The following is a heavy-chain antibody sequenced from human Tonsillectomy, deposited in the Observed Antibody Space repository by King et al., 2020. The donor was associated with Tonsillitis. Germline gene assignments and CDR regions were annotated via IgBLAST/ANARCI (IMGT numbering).Heavy chain of an antibody. D-gene: IGHD3-16*01. Sequence: VQLVESGGGVVQPGRSLRLSCAASGFTFSSYAMHWVRQAPGKGLEWVAVISYDGSNKYYADSVKGRFTISRDNSKNTLYLQMNSLRAEDTAVYYCARGGGQLSAWGQGTLVTVSS. CDR1: GFTFSSYA. CDR2: ISYDGSNK. CDR3: ARGGGQLSA. J-gene: IGHJ5*02. V-gene: IGHV3-30-3*01.